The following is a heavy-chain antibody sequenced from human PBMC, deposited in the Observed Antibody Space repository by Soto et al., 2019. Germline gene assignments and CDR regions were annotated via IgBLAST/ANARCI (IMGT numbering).Heavy chain of an antibody. D-gene: IGHD3-22*01. V-gene: IGHV4-31*03. J-gene: IGHJ3*02. CDR3: AREIYDSSGYYPDAFDI. Sequence: SETLSLTCTVSGGSISSGGYYWSWIRQHPGKGLEWIGYIYYSGSTYYNPSLKSRVTISVDTSKNQFSLKLSSVTAADTAVYYXAREIYDSSGYYPDAFDIWGQGTMVTVS. CDR2: IYYSGST. CDR1: GGSISSGGYY.